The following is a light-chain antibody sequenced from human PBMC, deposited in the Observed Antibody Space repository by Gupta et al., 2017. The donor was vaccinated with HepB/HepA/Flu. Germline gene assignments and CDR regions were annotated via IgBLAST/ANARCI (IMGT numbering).Light chain of an antibody. V-gene: IGKV3-20*01. CDR1: QAITSNF. Sequence: DIVLTQSPGTLSLAVGERATLSCRASQAITSNFLAWYQQTPGQAPRLLIHGVSTRDTGIPDRYSGSGDGTDVTLSMSIRELEDFGVYYCQRNTNEQARIFGQGTKMDIK. CDR3: QRNTNEQARI. CDR2: GVS. J-gene: IGKJ2*02.